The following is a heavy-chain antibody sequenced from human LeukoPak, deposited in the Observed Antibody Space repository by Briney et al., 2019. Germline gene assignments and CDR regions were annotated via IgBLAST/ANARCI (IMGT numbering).Heavy chain of an antibody. D-gene: IGHD3-22*01. CDR1: GGSISSSSYY. CDR2: IYYSGST. J-gene: IGHJ4*02. Sequence: SETLSLTCTVSGGSISSSSYYWGWIRQPPGKGLEWIGSIYYSGSTYYNPSLKSRVTISVDTSKNQFSLKLSSVTAADTAVYYCASPEDYDSSGYYFRFGYWGQGTLVTVSS. V-gene: IGHV4-39*01. CDR3: ASPEDYDSSGYYFRFGY.